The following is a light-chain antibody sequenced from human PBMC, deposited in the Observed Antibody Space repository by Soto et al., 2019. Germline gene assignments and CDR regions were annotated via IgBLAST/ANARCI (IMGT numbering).Light chain of an antibody. V-gene: IGKV1-39*01. CDR2: AAS. Sequence: DIQMTQSPSSLSASVGDRVTITCRASQSISIYLNWYQQKPGKAPKLLIYAASSLQSGVPSRFGGSGSGTDFTLTISSLQREDLATYYCQQSLTTPLTFGGGTKGEIK. J-gene: IGKJ4*01. CDR3: QQSLTTPLT. CDR1: QSISIY.